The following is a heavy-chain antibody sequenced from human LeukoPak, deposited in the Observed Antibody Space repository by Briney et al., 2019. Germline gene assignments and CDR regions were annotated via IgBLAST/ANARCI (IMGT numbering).Heavy chain of an antibody. D-gene: IGHD5-24*01. V-gene: IGHV4-38-2*02. CDR2: IYHSGST. Sequence: SETLSLTCTVSGGSISSGYYWGWIRQPPGKGLEWIGSIYHSGSTYYNPSLKSRVTISVDTSKNQFSLKLSSVTAADTAVYYCARALRWLQWGYFDYWGQGTLVTVSS. CDR1: GGSISSGYY. CDR3: ARALRWLQWGYFDY. J-gene: IGHJ4*02.